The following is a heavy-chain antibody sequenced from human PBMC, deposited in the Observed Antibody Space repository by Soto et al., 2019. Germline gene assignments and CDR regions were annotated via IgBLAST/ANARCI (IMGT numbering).Heavy chain of an antibody. D-gene: IGHD3-3*01. CDR3: AKDYTIFGVGNNWFDP. CDR2: ISGSGGST. Sequence: GSLRLSCAASGFTFSSYAMSWVRQAPGKGLEWVSAISGSGGSTYYADSVKGRFTISRDNSKNTLYLQMNSLRAEDTAVYYCAKDYTIFGVGNNWFDPWGQGTLVTVS. CDR1: GFTFSSYA. V-gene: IGHV3-23*01. J-gene: IGHJ5*02.